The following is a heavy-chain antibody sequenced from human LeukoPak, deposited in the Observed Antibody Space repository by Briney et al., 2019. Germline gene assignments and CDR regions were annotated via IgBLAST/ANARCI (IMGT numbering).Heavy chain of an antibody. V-gene: IGHV1-18*01. CDR3: ARDRVVTATIVEIFDY. CDR2: ISAYNGNT. Sequence: GASVKVSCKASGYTFTSYGISWVRQAPGQGLEWMGWISAYNGNTNYAQKLQGRVTMTTDTSTSTAYMELRSLRSDDTAVYYCARDRVVTATIVEIFDYWGQGTLVTVSS. CDR1: GYTFTSYG. D-gene: IGHD2-21*02. J-gene: IGHJ4*02.